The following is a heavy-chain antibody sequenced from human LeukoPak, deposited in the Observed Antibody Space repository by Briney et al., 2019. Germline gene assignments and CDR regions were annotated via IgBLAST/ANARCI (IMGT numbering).Heavy chain of an antibody. CDR2: TNPNSGNT. CDR1: GYTFTSYD. CDR3: ARGNGAYYYYYMDV. Sequence: GASVKVSCKASGYTFTSYDINWVRQATGQGLEWMGWTNPNSGNTGYAQKFQGRVTITRNTSISTAYMELSSLRSEDTAVYYCARGNGAYYYYYMDVWGKGTTVTVSS. D-gene: IGHD2-8*01. V-gene: IGHV1-8*03. J-gene: IGHJ6*03.